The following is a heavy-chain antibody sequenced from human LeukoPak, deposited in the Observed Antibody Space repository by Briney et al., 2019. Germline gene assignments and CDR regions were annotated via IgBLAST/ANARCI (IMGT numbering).Heavy chain of an antibody. CDR2: INSDGSST. CDR3: ASSRTRYYFDY. J-gene: IGHJ4*02. Sequence: GGSLRLSCAASGFTFSSYWMHWVRQAPGKGLVWVSRINSDGSSTSYADSVKGRFTISRDNAKYTLYLQMNSLRAEDTAVYYCASSRTRYYFDYWGQGTLVTVSS. V-gene: IGHV3-74*01. CDR1: GFTFSSYW.